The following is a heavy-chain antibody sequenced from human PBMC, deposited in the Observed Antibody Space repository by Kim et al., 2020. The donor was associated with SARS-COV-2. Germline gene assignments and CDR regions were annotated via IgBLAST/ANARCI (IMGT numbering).Heavy chain of an antibody. Sequence: SETLSLTCTVSGGSISSSSYYWGWIRQPPGKGLEWIGSIYYSGSTYYNPSLKSRVTISVDTSKNQFSLKLSSVTAADTAVYYCWAAIVVVSRWYFDYWGQGTLVTVSS. CDR3: WAAIVVVSRWYFDY. J-gene: IGHJ4*02. D-gene: IGHD2-15*01. CDR2: IYYSGST. CDR1: GGSISSSSYY. V-gene: IGHV4-39*01.